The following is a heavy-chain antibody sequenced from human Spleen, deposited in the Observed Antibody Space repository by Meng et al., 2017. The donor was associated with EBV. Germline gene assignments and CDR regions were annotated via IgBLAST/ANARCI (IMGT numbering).Heavy chain of an antibody. CDR1: CVGFSSYG. D-gene: IGHD6-19*01. Sequence: QGEHVEAGGGVLLPGRSLRLSCEIFCVGFSSYGLCWVRQAPGEGLQWVAVISNDGSDKDYADSVKGRFTTSRDNPKNTVYLQMNSLRDGDTAVYYCARDMNAVAGAFDYWGQGTLVTVFS. J-gene: IGHJ4*02. CDR2: ISNDGSDK. CDR3: ARDMNAVAGAFDY. V-gene: IGHV3-30*03.